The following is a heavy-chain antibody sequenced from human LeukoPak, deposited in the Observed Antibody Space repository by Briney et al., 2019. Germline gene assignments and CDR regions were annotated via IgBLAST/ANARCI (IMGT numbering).Heavy chain of an antibody. CDR1: GYTFTSYD. Sequence: SVKVSCKASGYTFTSYDINWVRQATGQGLEWMGGIIPIFGTANYAQKFQGRVTITADESTSTAYMELSSLRSEDTAVYYCARRVELGVDYWGQGTLVTVSS. J-gene: IGHJ4*02. CDR2: IIPIFGTA. CDR3: ARRVELGVDY. V-gene: IGHV1-69*13. D-gene: IGHD3-16*01.